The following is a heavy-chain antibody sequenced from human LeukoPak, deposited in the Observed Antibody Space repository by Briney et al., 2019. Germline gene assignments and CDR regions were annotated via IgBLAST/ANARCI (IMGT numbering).Heavy chain of an antibody. CDR1: GFTFSNAW. Sequence: GGSLRLSCAASGFTFSNAWMSWVRHAPGKGLVWVSRIHPDGKYTAYADSVKGRFTISRDNARNTLFLQMNSLRTEDAAVYYCATYVDTVRYDAFDVWGQGTMVTVSS. CDR3: ATYVDTVRYDAFDV. J-gene: IGHJ3*01. D-gene: IGHD5-18*01. V-gene: IGHV3-74*01. CDR2: IHPDGKYT.